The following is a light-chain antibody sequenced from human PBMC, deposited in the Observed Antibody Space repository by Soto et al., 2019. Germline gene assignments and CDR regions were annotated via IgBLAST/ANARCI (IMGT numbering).Light chain of an antibody. V-gene: IGLV1-47*01. Sequence: QSVLTQPPSASGTPGQRVTISCSGSSSNIGSNYVYWYQQLPGTAPKLLIYRNNQRPSGVPDRFSGSKSGTSASLAISGLRSEDEADYYCAAWDGSLSVGVFGGGTKLTVL. J-gene: IGLJ2*01. CDR1: SSNIGSNY. CDR2: RNN. CDR3: AAWDGSLSVGV.